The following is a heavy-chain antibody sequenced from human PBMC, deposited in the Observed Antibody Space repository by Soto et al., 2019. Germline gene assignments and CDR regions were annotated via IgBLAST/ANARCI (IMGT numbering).Heavy chain of an antibody. J-gene: IGHJ4*02. Sequence: QVQLVQSGAEVKKPGASVKVSCKASGYTFTSYDINWVRQATGQGLEWMGWMNPNSGNTGYAQKXXSXGTMTRNTSRSTAYMELSSLRSEDTAVYYCARERSSGWYVDYWGQGTLVTVSS. CDR3: ARERSSGWYVDY. D-gene: IGHD6-19*01. V-gene: IGHV1-8*01. CDR2: MNPNSGNT. CDR1: GYTFTSYD.